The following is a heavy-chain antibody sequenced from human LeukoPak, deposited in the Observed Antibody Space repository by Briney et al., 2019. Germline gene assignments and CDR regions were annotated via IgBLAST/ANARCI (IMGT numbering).Heavy chain of an antibody. CDR2: MNPNNGNT. CDR3: ARGAWYGY. Sequence: ASVTVSCKASVYTFTIYDINWVRQATGQGLEWMGCMNPNNGNTGYTQKFQGRVTMTRNTSISIAYMELSSLRSEDTAVYYCARGAWYGYWGQGTLVTVSS. J-gene: IGHJ4*02. D-gene: IGHD6-13*01. CDR1: VYTFTIYD. V-gene: IGHV1-8*01.